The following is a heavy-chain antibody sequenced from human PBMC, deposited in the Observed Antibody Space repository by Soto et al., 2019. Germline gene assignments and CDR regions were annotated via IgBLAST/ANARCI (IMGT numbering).Heavy chain of an antibody. CDR3: ARVMAYEQQLVPFDY. V-gene: IGHV1-2*02. CDR2: VNPHTGGT. CDR1: GYTFIGYY. D-gene: IGHD6-13*01. J-gene: IGHJ4*02. Sequence: QVQLVQSGAEVKKPGSSVKVSCKTSGYTFIGYYLNWVRQAPGQGLEWMVWVNPHTGGTHYAQKFDGRVTMTRDTSTYTAYMELSGLKFDDTATYFCARVMAYEQQLVPFDYWGQGTLVTVSS.